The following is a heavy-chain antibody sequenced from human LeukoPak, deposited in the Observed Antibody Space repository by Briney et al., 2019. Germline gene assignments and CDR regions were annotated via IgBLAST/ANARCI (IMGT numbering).Heavy chain of an antibody. Sequence: GGSLRLSCAASGFTFSSYAMSWVRQAPGKGLEWVSAISGSGGSTYYADSVKGRFTISRDNSKNTLYLQMNSLRAEDTAVYYCARSRGITMTLDYWGQGTLVTVSS. V-gene: IGHV3-23*01. D-gene: IGHD3-22*01. CDR3: ARSRGITMTLDY. J-gene: IGHJ4*02. CDR1: GFTFSSYA. CDR2: ISGSGGST.